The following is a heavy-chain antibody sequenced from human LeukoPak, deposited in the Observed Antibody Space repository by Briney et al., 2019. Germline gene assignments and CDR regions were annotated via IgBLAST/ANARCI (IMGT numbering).Heavy chain of an antibody. D-gene: IGHD3-10*01. J-gene: IGHJ4*02. V-gene: IGHV3-23*01. Sequence: HAGGSLRLSCAASGFTFSSYAMSWVRQAPGKGLEWVSAISGSGGSTYYADSVKGRFSISRDNSKNTLYLQLNSLRAEDTSVYYCARDSTYCYDSGSSGPHYFDYWGQGTLVTVSS. CDR1: GFTFSSYA. CDR2: ISGSGGST. CDR3: ARDSTYCYDSGSSGPHYFDY.